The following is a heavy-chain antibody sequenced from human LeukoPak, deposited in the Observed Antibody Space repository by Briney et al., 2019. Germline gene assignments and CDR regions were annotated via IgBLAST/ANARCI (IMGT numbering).Heavy chain of an antibody. D-gene: IGHD3-10*01. J-gene: IGHJ4*02. CDR2: ISSSGSTI. CDR1: GFTFSSYE. V-gene: IGHV3-48*03. Sequence: GGSLRLSCAASGFTFSSYEMNWVRQAPGKGLEWVSYISSSGSTIYYADSVKGRFTISRDNAKNSLYLQMNSLRAEDTAVYYCARDRTRFIRDFDYWGQGTLVTVSS. CDR3: ARDRTRFIRDFDY.